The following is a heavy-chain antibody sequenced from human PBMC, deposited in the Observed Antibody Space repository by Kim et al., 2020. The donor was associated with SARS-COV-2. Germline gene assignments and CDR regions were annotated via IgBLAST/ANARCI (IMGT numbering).Heavy chain of an antibody. CDR3: ARRPTSVVTPENYYGMDV. V-gene: IGHV4-39*01. Sequence: SETLSLTCTVSGGSISSSSYYWGWIRQPPGKGLEWIGSIYYSGSTYYNPSLKSRVTISVDTSKNQFSLKLSSVTAADTAVYYCARRPTSVVTPENYYGMDVWGQGTTVTVSS. J-gene: IGHJ6*02. CDR2: IYYSGST. CDR1: GGSISSSSYY. D-gene: IGHD3-22*01.